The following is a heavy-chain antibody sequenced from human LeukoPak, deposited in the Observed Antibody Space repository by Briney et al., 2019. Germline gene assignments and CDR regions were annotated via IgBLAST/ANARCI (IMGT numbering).Heavy chain of an antibody. V-gene: IGHV3-21*04. CDR2: ISSSSSYI. J-gene: IGHJ6*03. D-gene: IGHD3-10*01. Sequence: GGSLRLSCAASGFTFSSYSMNWVRQAPGKGLEWVSSISSSSSYIYYADSVKGRFTISRDNSKNTLYLQMNSLRAEDTAVYYCAKVPYLWFGELFSNYYYMDVWGKGTTVTISS. CDR1: GFTFSSYS. CDR3: AKVPYLWFGELFSNYYYMDV.